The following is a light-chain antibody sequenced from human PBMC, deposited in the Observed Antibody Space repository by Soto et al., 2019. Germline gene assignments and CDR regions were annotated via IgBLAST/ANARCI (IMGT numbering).Light chain of an antibody. CDR3: QQYGSSPRT. Sequence: EIVLTQSPGTLPLSPGESATLSCRASQSISTYLAWYQQKPGQAPRLLIYDASNRATGIPDRFRGSGSVTDFTLTISRLEPEDFAVFYCQQYGSSPRTFGQGTKVDIK. J-gene: IGKJ1*01. V-gene: IGKV3-20*01. CDR2: DAS. CDR1: QSISTY.